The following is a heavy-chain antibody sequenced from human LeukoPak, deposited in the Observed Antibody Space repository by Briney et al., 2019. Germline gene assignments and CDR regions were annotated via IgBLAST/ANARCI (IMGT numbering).Heavy chain of an antibody. Sequence: SSGDYYWSWIRQPPGKGLEWVSGISWNSGSIGYADSVKGRFTISRDNAKNSLYLQMNSLRAEDMALYYCARENYALTGGVDYWGQGTLVTVSS. CDR1: SSGDYY. CDR3: ARENYALTGGVDY. D-gene: IGHD2-2*01. CDR2: ISWNSGSI. V-gene: IGHV3-9*03. J-gene: IGHJ4*02.